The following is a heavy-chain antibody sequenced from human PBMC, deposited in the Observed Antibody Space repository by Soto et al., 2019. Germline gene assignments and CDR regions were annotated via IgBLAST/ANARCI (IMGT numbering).Heavy chain of an antibody. J-gene: IGHJ6*02. Sequence: QVQLVESGGGVVQPGRSLRLSCAASGFTFSSYGMHWVRQAPGKGLEWVAVIWYDGSNKYYADSVKGRFTISRDNSKNTLYRQMNSLRAEDTAVYYCARDRKIATYYYYGMDVWGQGTTVTVSS. CDR3: ARDRKIATYYYYGMDV. D-gene: IGHD3-22*01. V-gene: IGHV3-33*01. CDR1: GFTFSSYG. CDR2: IWYDGSNK.